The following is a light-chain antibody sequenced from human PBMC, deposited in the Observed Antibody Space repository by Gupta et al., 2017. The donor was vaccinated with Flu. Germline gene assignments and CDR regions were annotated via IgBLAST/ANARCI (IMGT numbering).Light chain of an antibody. Sequence: QSVLTQPPSASWTPGQRVTIPFSGSTANIGSNYVFWYQQLPGTAPKLLIYRNDQRPSGVPTRFSGSKSGTSASLALSGLRSEEEADYYCATWDDSLSEWVFGGGTKLTVL. CDR1: TANIGSNY. V-gene: IGLV1-47*01. CDR2: RND. CDR3: ATWDDSLSEWV. J-gene: IGLJ3*02.